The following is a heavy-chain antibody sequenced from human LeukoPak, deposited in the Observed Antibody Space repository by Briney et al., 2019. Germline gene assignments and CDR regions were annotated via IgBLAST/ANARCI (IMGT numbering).Heavy chain of an antibody. CDR3: ARSRRDYVLGYYYYYYMDV. D-gene: IGHD4-17*01. J-gene: IGHJ6*03. Sequence: ASVKVSCKVSGYTLTELSMHWVRQAPGKGLEWMGGFDPEDGETIYAQKFQGRVTMTEDTSTDTAYMELSSLRSDDTAVYYCARSRRDYVLGYYYYYYMDVWGKGTTVTVSS. CDR2: FDPEDGET. CDR1: GYTLTELS. V-gene: IGHV1-24*01.